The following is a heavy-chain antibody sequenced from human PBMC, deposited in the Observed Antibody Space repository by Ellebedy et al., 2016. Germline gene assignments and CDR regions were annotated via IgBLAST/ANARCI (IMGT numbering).Heavy chain of an antibody. CDR2: IKEDGSER. Sequence: GESLKISCAASGFTFTTFWMSWVRQAPGKGLEWVANIKEDGSERHYVDSVEGRFTISRDNAKNSLYLQMDNLGAEDTAVYYCARGGNHFFSHWGQGNLVTVSS. CDR3: ARGGNHFFSH. V-gene: IGHV3-7*03. D-gene: IGHD4-23*01. CDR1: GFTFTTFW. J-gene: IGHJ4*02.